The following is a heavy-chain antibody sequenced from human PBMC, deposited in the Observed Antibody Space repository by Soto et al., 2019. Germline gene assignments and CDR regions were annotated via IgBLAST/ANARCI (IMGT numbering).Heavy chain of an antibody. Sequence: TLSLTCTVSGGSISSGGYYWSWIRQHPGKGLEWIGYIYYSGSTYYNPSLKSRVTISVDTSKNQFSLKLSSVTAADTAVYYCARYYDFWSGTNSGYMDVWGKGTTVTVSS. CDR3: ARYYDFWSGTNSGYMDV. CDR2: IYYSGST. CDR1: GGSISSGGYY. D-gene: IGHD3-3*01. V-gene: IGHV4-31*03. J-gene: IGHJ6*03.